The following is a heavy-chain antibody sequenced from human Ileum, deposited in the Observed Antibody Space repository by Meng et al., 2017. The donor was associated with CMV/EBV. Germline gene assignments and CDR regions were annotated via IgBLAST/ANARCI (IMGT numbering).Heavy chain of an antibody. D-gene: IGHD6-19*01. CDR1: GFTFRNYG. CDR3: AKTAGALAGADFDY. CDR2: ISSSGDNT. V-gene: IGHV3-23*01. Sequence: EVQLLESGGGLAQPGLSLRVSCAASGFTFRNYGMSWVRQAPGKGLEWVSGISSSGDNTYYADSVKGRFTISRDNSKNTMYLQMNSLRVEDTAVYYCAKTAGALAGADFDYWGQGTLVTVSS. J-gene: IGHJ4*02.